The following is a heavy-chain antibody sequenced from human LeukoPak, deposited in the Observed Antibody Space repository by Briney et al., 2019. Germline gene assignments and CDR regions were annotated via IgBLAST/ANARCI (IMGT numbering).Heavy chain of an antibody. CDR1: GGSINRGGYY. CDR2: IYYSGNT. Sequence: SQTLSLTCTVSGGSINRGGYYWSWIRQHPGKGLEWIGYIYYSGNTYYNPSLKSRITISLDTSKNQFSLKLSSVTAADTAVYYCARGSSGWLRFDYWGQGTLVTVSS. CDR3: ARGSSGWLRFDY. V-gene: IGHV4-31*03. J-gene: IGHJ4*02. D-gene: IGHD6-19*01.